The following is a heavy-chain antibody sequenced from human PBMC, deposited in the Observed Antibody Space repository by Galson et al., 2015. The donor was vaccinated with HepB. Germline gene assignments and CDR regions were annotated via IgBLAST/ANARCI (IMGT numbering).Heavy chain of an antibody. Sequence: SVKVSCKASGGTFSSYAISWVRQAPGQGLEWMGGIIPIFGTANYAQKFQGRVTITADESTSTAYMELSSLRSEDTAVYYCARDGTRYDFWSGYPYYFDYWGQGTLVTVSS. CDR2: IIPIFGTA. CDR3: ARDGTRYDFWSGYPYYFDY. D-gene: IGHD3-3*01. CDR1: GGTFSSYA. V-gene: IGHV1-69*13. J-gene: IGHJ4*02.